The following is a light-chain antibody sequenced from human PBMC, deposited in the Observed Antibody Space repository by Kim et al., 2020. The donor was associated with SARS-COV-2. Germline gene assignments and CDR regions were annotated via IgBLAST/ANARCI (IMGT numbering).Light chain of an antibody. Sequence: QSALTQPATVSGSPGQSITISCSGTSSDIGDYNYVSWYQQHPGKAPKLMIYDVTKRPSGVSNRFSGSKSGNTASLTISGLQAEDEADYYCSSYSSSRILGFGEGTKLTVL. J-gene: IGLJ3*02. CDR1: SSDIGDYNY. CDR2: DVT. CDR3: SSYSSSRILG. V-gene: IGLV2-14*01.